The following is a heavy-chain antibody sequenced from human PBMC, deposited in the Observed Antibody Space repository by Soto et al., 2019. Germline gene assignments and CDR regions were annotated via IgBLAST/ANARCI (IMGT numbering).Heavy chain of an antibody. CDR2: IWYGGSNK. Sequence: QVQLVESGGGVVQPGRSLRLSCAASGFTFSSYGMHWVRQAPGKGLEWVAVIWYGGSNKYYADSVKGRFTISRDNSKNTLYLQMNSLRAEDTAVYYCARDYGDQGDYYGMDVWGQGTTVTVSS. CDR3: ARDYGDQGDYYGMDV. J-gene: IGHJ6*02. D-gene: IGHD4-17*01. V-gene: IGHV3-33*01. CDR1: GFTFSSYG.